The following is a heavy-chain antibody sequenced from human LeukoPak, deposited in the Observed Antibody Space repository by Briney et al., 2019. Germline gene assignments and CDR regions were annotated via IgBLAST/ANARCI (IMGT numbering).Heavy chain of an antibody. CDR3: ARGWDYDFWSGNSWFDP. J-gene: IGHJ5*02. V-gene: IGHV4-59*01. Sequence: SETLSLTCTVSGGSISSYYWSWIRQPPGKGLEWIGYIYYSGSTNYNPSLKSRVTISVDTSNNQFSLKLSSVTAADPAVYYCARGWDYDFWSGNSWFDPWGQGTLVTVSP. CDR1: GGSISSYY. CDR2: IYYSGST. D-gene: IGHD3-3*01.